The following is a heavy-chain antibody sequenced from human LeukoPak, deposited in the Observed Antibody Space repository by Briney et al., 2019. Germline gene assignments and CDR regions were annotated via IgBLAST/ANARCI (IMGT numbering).Heavy chain of an antibody. CDR3: ARDSYRALDY. Sequence: GGSPRLSCAASGFSFSSHWMSWVRQAPGKGLEWVAYVNQDGSEKYFLDSVKGRFTISRDNAKNSLYLQMNTMRAEDTAVYYCARDSYRALDYWGQGAPVTVSS. CDR1: GFSFSSHW. CDR2: VNQDGSEK. J-gene: IGHJ4*02. D-gene: IGHD1-14*01. V-gene: IGHV3-7*01.